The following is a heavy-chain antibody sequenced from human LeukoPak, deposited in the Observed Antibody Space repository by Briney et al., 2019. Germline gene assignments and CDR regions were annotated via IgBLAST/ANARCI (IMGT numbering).Heavy chain of an antibody. V-gene: IGHV4-59*01. CDR2: IYYSGST. CDR3: ARDRRYYDSSGTVYFDAMDV. Sequence: SETLSLTCTVSGGSISSYYWTWIRQPPGKGLEWIGYIYYSGSTNYNPSLKSRVTISVDTSKNQFSLKLTSVTAADTAVYYCARDRRYYDSSGTVYFDAMDVWGQGTTVTVSS. D-gene: IGHD3-22*01. CDR1: GGSISSYY. J-gene: IGHJ6*02.